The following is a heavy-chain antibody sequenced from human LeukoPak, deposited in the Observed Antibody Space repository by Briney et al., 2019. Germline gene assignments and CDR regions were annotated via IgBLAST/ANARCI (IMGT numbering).Heavy chain of an antibody. CDR1: GGSISSYY. D-gene: IGHD3-16*01. CDR2: IYYSGST. V-gene: IGHV4-59*08. Sequence: SETLSLTCTVSGGSISSYYWSWIRQPPGKGLEWTGYIYYSGSTNYNPSLKSRVTISVDTSKNQFSLKLSSVTAADTAVYYCASVSFRGGYYYYGMDVWGQGTTVTVSS. J-gene: IGHJ6*02. CDR3: ASVSFRGGYYYYGMDV.